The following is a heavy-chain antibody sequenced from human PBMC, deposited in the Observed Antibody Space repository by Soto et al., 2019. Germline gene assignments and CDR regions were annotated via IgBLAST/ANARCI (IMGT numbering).Heavy chain of an antibody. CDR3: ARDVGATRGYFDY. CDR2: INHSGST. V-gene: IGHV4-34*01. D-gene: IGHD1-26*01. CDR1: GGSFSGYY. J-gene: IGHJ4*02. Sequence: QVQLQQWGAGLLKPSETLSLTCAVYGGSFSGYYWSWIRQPPWKGLEWIGEINHSGSTNYNPSLKSRVTISVDTSKNQFSLKLSSVTAADTAVYYCARDVGATRGYFDYWGQGTLVTVSS.